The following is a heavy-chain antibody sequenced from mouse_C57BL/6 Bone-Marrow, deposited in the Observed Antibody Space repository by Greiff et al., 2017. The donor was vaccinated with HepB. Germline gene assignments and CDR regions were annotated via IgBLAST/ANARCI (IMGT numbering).Heavy chain of an antibody. D-gene: IGHD3-2*02. CDR3: ASDSSGYVWFAY. J-gene: IGHJ3*01. Sequence: EVKVEESGPGMVKPSQSLSLTCTVTGYSITSGYDWHWIRHFPGNKLEWMGYISYSGSTNYNPSLKSRISITHDTSKNHFFLKLNSVTTEDTATYYCASDSSGYVWFAYWGQGTLVTVSA. V-gene: IGHV3-1*01. CDR1: GYSITSGYD. CDR2: ISYSGST.